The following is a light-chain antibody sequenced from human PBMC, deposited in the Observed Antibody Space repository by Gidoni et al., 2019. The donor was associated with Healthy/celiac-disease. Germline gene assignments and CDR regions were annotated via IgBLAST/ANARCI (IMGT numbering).Light chain of an antibody. Sequence: DIKMTQSPSSLSASVGDRVTITCRASQSISSYLNWYQQKPGNAPKLLIYAASSLQSGVPSMFSGSGSGTDFTLTISILQPEDFATYYCQQSYSTPPTFGQGTKLEIK. V-gene: IGKV1-39*01. CDR1: QSISSY. CDR3: QQSYSTPPT. CDR2: AAS. J-gene: IGKJ2*01.